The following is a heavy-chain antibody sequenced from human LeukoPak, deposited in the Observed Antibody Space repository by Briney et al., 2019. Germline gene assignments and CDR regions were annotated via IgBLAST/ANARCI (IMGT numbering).Heavy chain of an antibody. CDR2: IKQDGSEK. Sequence: GGSLRLSCAASGFTFSSYWMSWVRQAPGKGLEWVANIKQDGSEKYYVDSVKGRFTISRDNAKNSLYLQMNSLRAEDTAVYYCARGYCLSASCLDSWGQGTLVTVSS. CDR1: GFTFSSYW. CDR3: ARGYCLSASCLDS. V-gene: IGHV3-7*01. J-gene: IGHJ4*02. D-gene: IGHD2-2*01.